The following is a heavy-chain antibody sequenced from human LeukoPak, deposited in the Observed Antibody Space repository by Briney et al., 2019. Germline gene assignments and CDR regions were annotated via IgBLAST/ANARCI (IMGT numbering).Heavy chain of an antibody. V-gene: IGHV3-48*03. J-gene: IGHJ4*02. D-gene: IGHD5-18*01. CDR2: ISSSGTII. CDR1: GFTFSSYE. CDR3: ARDVVGYGYSDY. Sequence: GGSLRLSCAASGFTFSSYEMNWVRQAPGKGLEWVSYISSSGTIIYYADSVKGRFTISRDNAENSLDLQMSSLTVEDTAVYYCARDVVGYGYSDYWGQGTLVTVSS.